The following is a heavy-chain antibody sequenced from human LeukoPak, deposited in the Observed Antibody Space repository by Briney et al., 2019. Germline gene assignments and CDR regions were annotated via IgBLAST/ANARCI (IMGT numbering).Heavy chain of an antibody. CDR1: GGTFSSYA. D-gene: IGHD3-10*01. CDR2: IIPIFGTA. J-gene: IGHJ6*03. V-gene: IGHV1-69*13. Sequence: SVKVSCKASGGTFSSYAISWVRQAPGQGLEWMGGIIPIFGTANYAQKFQGRVTITADESTSTAYMELSSLRSEDTAVYYCARDLTDHYYGRDYYYYMDVRGKGTTVTISS. CDR3: ARDLTDHYYGRDYYYYMDV.